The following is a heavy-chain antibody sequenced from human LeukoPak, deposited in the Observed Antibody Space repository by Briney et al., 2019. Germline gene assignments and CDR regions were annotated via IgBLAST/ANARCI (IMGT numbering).Heavy chain of an antibody. CDR2: ISSSSSYI. CDR1: GCTFSSYS. Sequence: GGSLRLSCAASGCTFSSYSMNWVRQAPGKGLEWVSSISSSSSYIYYADSVKGRFTISRDNAKNSLYLQMNSLRAEDTAVYYCARERMVHGFDYWGQGTLVTVSS. D-gene: IGHD3-10*01. J-gene: IGHJ4*02. CDR3: ARERMVHGFDY. V-gene: IGHV3-21*01.